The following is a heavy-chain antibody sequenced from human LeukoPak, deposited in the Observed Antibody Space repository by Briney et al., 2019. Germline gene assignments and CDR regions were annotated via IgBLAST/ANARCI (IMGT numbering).Heavy chain of an antibody. J-gene: IGHJ4*02. CDR3: AKVYDSSGYYYFDY. CDR2: ISGSGGST. D-gene: IGHD3-22*01. V-gene: IGHV3-23*01. CDR1: GFTFSSYA. Sequence: GGSLRLSCAASGFTFSSYAMSWVRQAPGKGLEWVSAISGSGGSTYYADSVKGRFTISRDNSKNTLYLQMHSLRAEDTAVYYCAKVYDSSGYYYFDYWGQGTLVTVSS.